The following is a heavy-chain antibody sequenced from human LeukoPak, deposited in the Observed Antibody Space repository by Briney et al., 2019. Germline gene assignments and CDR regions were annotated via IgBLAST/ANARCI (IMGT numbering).Heavy chain of an antibody. D-gene: IGHD5-18*01. CDR2: IYPGDSDT. CDR1: GYSFTSYW. Sequence: GESLKISCKGSGYSFTSYWIGWVRQMPGKGLEWMGIIYPGDSDTRYSPSFQGQVTISADKSISTAYLQWSSLKASDTAMYYCARRARGYGYGQETDFDYWGQGTLVTVSS. CDR3: ARRARGYGYGQETDFDY. V-gene: IGHV5-51*01. J-gene: IGHJ4*02.